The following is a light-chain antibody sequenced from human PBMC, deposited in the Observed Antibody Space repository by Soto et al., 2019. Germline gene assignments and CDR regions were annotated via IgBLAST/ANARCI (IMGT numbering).Light chain of an antibody. Sequence: MTQSPATLSVSPGDRAILSCRASQSVNINLAWYQQKPGQAPRLLIYGASTRPTDIPARFSGSGSGTDFTLTISSLQPEDFAVYYCHQYNYWPGTFGQGTKLDIK. CDR3: HQYNYWPGT. CDR1: QSVNIN. J-gene: IGKJ2*01. V-gene: IGKV3-15*01. CDR2: GAS.